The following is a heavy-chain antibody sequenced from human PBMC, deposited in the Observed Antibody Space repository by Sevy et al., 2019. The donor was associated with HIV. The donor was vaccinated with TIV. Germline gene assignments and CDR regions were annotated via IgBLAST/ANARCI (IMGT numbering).Heavy chain of an antibody. CDR3: ARAPTYFDYWSASGGPYFDH. CDR1: GGSFSGYF. CDR2: INHAGDT. D-gene: IGHD3-3*01. J-gene: IGHJ4*01. V-gene: IGHV4-34*01. Sequence: SETLSLTCAVNGGSFSGYFWNWIRQSPGGGLEWIGEINHAGDTNYNPTFKGRVTILRYTAKNQFSLNLTSLTAADTATYFCARAPTYFDYWSASGGPYFDHWGHGKVVTVSS.